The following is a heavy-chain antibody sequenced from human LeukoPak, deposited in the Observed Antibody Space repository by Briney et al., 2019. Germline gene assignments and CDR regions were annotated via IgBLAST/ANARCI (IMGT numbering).Heavy chain of an antibody. D-gene: IGHD3-10*01. CDR1: GITLSNYG. CDR2: IKQDGSEK. CDR3: ARDLWFGEKDGY. V-gene: IGHV3-7*01. J-gene: IGHJ4*02. Sequence: GGSLRLSCVVSGITLSNYGMSWVRQAPGKGLEWVANIKQDGSEKYYVDSVKGRFTISRDNAKNSLYLQMNSLRAEDTAVYYCARDLWFGEKDGYWGQGTLVTVSS.